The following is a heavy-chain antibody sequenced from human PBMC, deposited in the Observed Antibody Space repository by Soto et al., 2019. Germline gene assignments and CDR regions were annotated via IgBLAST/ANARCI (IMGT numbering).Heavy chain of an antibody. CDR1: GFTFSSYA. Sequence: EVQLLESGGGLVQPGGSLRLSCAASGFTFSSYAMSWVRQAPGKGLEWVSAVSGSGGSTYYADSVKGRFTISRDNSKNTLYLQMNSLRAEDTAVYYCAKPNDFWSGYYPAYWGHGTLVTVSS. V-gene: IGHV3-23*01. J-gene: IGHJ4*01. D-gene: IGHD3-3*01. CDR3: AKPNDFWSGYYPAY. CDR2: VSGSGGST.